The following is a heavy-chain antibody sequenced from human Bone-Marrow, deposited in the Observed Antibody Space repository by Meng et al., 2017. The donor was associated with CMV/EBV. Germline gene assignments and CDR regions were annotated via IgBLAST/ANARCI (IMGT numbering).Heavy chain of an antibody. V-gene: IGHV1-2*02. Sequence: SVKVSCKASGYTFTGHYMHWVRQTPGQGLEWMGWINPNSGTTNYAQKFQGRVTMTRDTSISTAYMELSRLRSDDTAVYYCARDLRPGTTIFGVRSVHYGMDVWGQGTTVTVSS. J-gene: IGHJ6*02. CDR3: ARDLRPGTTIFGVRSVHYGMDV. D-gene: IGHD3-3*01. CDR2: INPNSGTT. CDR1: GYTFTGHY.